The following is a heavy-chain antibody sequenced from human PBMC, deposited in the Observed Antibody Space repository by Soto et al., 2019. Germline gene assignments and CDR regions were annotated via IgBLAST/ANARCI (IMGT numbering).Heavy chain of an antibody. V-gene: IGHV3-33*01. CDR3: AGDGDYTWGNSKFDS. Sequence: VGSLRLSCAASGFTFSSYGMHWVRQAPGKGLEWVAVIHYDGRTKYYADSMKGRFTISRDNSKNTLYLQVNSLRAEDTAVYYCAGDGDYTWGNSKFDSWGQGTVVTVSS. D-gene: IGHD4-17*01. CDR1: GFTFSSYG. J-gene: IGHJ4*02. CDR2: IHYDGRTK.